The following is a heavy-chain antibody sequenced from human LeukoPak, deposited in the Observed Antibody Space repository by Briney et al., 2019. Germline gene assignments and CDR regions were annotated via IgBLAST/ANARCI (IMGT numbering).Heavy chain of an antibody. Sequence: ASVKVSCKASGYTFTSYGINWVRLAPGQGLEWMGWISAYNGNTNYAQILQGRVTMTTDTSTSTAYMELRSLRSDDTAVYYCARDASCSGSNCDAFDIWGQGTMVTVSS. CDR2: ISAYNGNT. CDR1: GYTFTSYG. J-gene: IGHJ3*02. V-gene: IGHV1-18*01. CDR3: ARDASCSGSNCDAFDI. D-gene: IGHD1-26*01.